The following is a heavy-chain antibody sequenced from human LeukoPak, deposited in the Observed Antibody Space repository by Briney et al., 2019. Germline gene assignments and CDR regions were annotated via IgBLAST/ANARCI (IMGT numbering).Heavy chain of an antibody. D-gene: IGHD6-19*01. CDR2: IYHSGST. CDR3: ASSSGWYGFDY. J-gene: IGHJ4*02. V-gene: IGHV4-30-2*01. Sequence: PSQTLSLTCAVSGGSISSGGYSWSWIRQPPGKGLEWIGYIYHSGSTYYNPSLKSRVTISVDRSKNQFSLKLSSVTAADTAVYYCASSSGWYGFDYWGQGTLVTVSS. CDR1: GGSISSGGYS.